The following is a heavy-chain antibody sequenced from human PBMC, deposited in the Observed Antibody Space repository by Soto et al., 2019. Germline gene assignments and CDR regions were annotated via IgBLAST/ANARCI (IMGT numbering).Heavy chain of an antibody. Sequence: GASVKVSCKDSGVTFSSYAISWVRHYTGQGLEWMGGIIPIFGTANYAQKFQGRVTITADESTSTAYMELSSLRSEDTAVYYCARDQYSSSPIPWFEPWGQGTLVTVSS. D-gene: IGHD6-6*01. CDR2: IIPIFGTA. V-gene: IGHV1-69*13. J-gene: IGHJ5*02. CDR1: GVTFSSYA. CDR3: ARDQYSSSPIPWFEP.